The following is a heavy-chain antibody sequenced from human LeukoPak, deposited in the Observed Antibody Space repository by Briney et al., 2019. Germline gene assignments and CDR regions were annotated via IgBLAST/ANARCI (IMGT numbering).Heavy chain of an antibody. J-gene: IGHJ4*02. D-gene: IGHD7-27*01. CDR2: IWYDGSNK. CDR1: GFTFSSYG. V-gene: IGHV3-30*02. CDR3: TKDKANWGYQDY. Sequence: SGGSLRLSCAASGFTFSSYGMHWVRQAPGKGLEWVAVIWYDGSNKYYADSVKGRFTISRDNSKNTLYLQMNSLRPEDTAVYYCTKDKANWGYQDYWGQGTLVTVSS.